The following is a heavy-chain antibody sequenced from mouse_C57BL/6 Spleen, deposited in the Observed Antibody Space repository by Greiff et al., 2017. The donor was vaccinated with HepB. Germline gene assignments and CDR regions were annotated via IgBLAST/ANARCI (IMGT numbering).Heavy chain of an antibody. CDR3: AREGNYLIITVVAHWYFDV. V-gene: IGHV5-12*01. D-gene: IGHD1-1*01. CDR1: GFTFSDYY. CDR2: ISNGGGST. Sequence: EVKVVESGGGLVQPGGSLKLSCAASGFTFSDYYMYWVRQTPEKRLEWVAYISNGGGSTYYPDTVKGRFTISRDNAKNTLYLQMSRLKSEDTAMYYCAREGNYLIITVVAHWYFDVWGTGTTVTVSS. J-gene: IGHJ1*03.